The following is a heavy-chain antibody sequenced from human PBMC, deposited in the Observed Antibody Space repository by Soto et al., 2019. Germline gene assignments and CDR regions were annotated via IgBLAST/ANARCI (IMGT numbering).Heavy chain of an antibody. Sequence: GGSLRLSCAASGFTFSSYAMSWVRQAPGKGLEWVSAISGSGASTYYADSVKGRFTISRDNSKNTLYLQMNSLRAEDTAVYYCAKDKGPYGDYANAFDIWGQGTMVTVSS. D-gene: IGHD4-17*01. CDR3: AKDKGPYGDYANAFDI. J-gene: IGHJ3*02. CDR2: ISGSGAST. V-gene: IGHV3-23*01. CDR1: GFTFSSYA.